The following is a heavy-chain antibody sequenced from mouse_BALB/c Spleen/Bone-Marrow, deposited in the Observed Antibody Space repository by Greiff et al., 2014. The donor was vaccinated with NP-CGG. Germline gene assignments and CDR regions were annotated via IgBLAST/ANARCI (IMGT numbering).Heavy chain of an antibody. D-gene: IGHD1-1*01. V-gene: IGHV14-3*02. Sequence: VQLKQSGAELVKPGASVKLSCTASGFNIKDTYMHWVKQRPEQGLEWIGRIDPANGNTKYDPKFQGKATITADTSSNTAYLQLSSLTSEDTAVYYRARYYYGSSYFDYWGQGTTLTVSS. CDR2: IDPANGNT. CDR3: ARYYYGSSYFDY. J-gene: IGHJ2*01. CDR1: GFNIKDTY.